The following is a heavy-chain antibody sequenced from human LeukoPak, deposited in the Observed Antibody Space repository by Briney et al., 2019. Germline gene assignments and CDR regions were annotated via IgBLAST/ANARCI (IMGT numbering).Heavy chain of an antibody. CDR2: ITGGGITT. J-gene: IGHJ3*02. CDR1: GFTFTSYA. Sequence: GGSLRLSCAASGFTFTSYAMSWVRQAPGKGLEWVSGITGGGITTVYADSVKGRFTISRDNSKNTLYLQMSSLRAEDTAVYYCAKDRHTLDTFDIWGQGTTVTVSS. CDR3: AKDRHTLDTFDI. V-gene: IGHV3-23*01.